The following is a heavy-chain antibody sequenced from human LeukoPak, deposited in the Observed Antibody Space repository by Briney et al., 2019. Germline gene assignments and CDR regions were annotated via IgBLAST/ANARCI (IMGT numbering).Heavy chain of an antibody. CDR2: IDWDGGK. V-gene: IGHV2-70*11. J-gene: IGHJ4*02. CDR3: ARDYGSGSYGSGSYDFDF. Sequence: SGPALVKPTQTLTLTCTFSGFSLSTTGMCVSWIRQPPGKALEWLARIDWDGGKYYSTSLKTRLAISKDTSKNQVVLTMTNMDPVDTATYYCARDYGSGSYGSGSYDFDFWGQGTLVTVSS. CDR1: GFSLSTTGMC. D-gene: IGHD3-10*01.